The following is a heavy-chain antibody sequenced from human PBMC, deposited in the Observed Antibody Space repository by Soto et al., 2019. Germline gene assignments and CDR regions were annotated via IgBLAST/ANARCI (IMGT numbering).Heavy chain of an antibody. Sequence: GESLKISCSASGFTFLSYAMHWVRQAPGKGLEYVSAIGSNWGSTYYADSVKGRFTISRDNSKNTLYLQMSSLRAEDTAMYYCVKDQDWNYASNDAFDIWGQGTMVTRSS. J-gene: IGHJ3*02. D-gene: IGHD1-7*01. CDR2: IGSNWGST. CDR3: VKDQDWNYASNDAFDI. CDR1: GFTFLSYA. V-gene: IGHV3-64D*06.